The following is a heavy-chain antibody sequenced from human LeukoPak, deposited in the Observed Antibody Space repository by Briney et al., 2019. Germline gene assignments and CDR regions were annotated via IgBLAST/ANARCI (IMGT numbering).Heavy chain of an antibody. V-gene: IGHV4-39*07. Sequence: SETLSLTCTVSGGSLSSSSYYWGWIRQPPGKGLEWIGSIYYSGSTYYNPSLKSRVTISVDTAKNQFSLKLSSVTAADTAVYYCARGLKLYYYDSSGYWFDPWGQGTLVTVSS. CDR2: IYYSGST. J-gene: IGHJ5*02. CDR1: GGSLSSSSYY. D-gene: IGHD3-22*01. CDR3: ARGLKLYYYDSSGYWFDP.